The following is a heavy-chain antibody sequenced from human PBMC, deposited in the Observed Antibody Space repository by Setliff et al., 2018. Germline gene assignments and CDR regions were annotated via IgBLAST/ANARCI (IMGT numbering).Heavy chain of an antibody. CDR1: GFTFSNYG. V-gene: IGHV3-48*03. Sequence: GGSLRLSCVAFGFTFSNYGMHWVRQAPGKGLEWVTYITSSGTTTFYTDSVKGRFAISRDNARNSLYLQMNSLRVEDTAVYYCARDGYPGTSWGQGTLVTVSS. CDR2: ITSSGTTT. J-gene: IGHJ5*02. D-gene: IGHD2-2*03. CDR3: ARDGYPGTS.